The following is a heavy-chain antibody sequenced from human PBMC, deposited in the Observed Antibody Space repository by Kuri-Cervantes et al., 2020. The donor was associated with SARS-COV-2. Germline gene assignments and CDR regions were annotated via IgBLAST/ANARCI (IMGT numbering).Heavy chain of an antibody. V-gene: IGHV3-23*01. CDR3: AKDQNLDVVVVPAA. D-gene: IGHD2-15*01. J-gene: IGHJ5*02. CDR1: GFTFSSYG. Sequence: GESLKISCAASGFTFSSYGMHWVRQAPGKGLEWVPTISGSGGTTFYADSVKGRFTISRDNSKNTLYLQMNSLRAEDTAVYYCAKDQNLDVVVVPAAWGQGSLVTVSS. CDR2: ISGSGGTT.